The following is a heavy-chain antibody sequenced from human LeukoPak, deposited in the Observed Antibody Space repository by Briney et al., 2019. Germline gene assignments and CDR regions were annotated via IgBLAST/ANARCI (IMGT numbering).Heavy chain of an antibody. V-gene: IGHV4-59*01. J-gene: IGHJ4*02. CDR1: SGSISGYY. CDR2: IQYSGTT. CDR3: ARDRAAGTLDF. D-gene: IGHD6-13*01. Sequence: SDILSLTCTVSSGSISGYYWAWIRQPPGKRLEWIGYIQYSGTTEYNPSLASRATISVDTAKDQFSLNLRSVTAADTAVYYCARDRAAGTLDFWGRGTLVTVSS.